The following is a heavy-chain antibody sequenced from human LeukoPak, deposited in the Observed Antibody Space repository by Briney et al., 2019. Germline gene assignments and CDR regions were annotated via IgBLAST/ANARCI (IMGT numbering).Heavy chain of an antibody. D-gene: IGHD3-22*01. V-gene: IGHV4-34*01. CDR3: ARGPPQPCFEGNGYYYFDY. Sequence: SETLSLTCAVYGGSFSGYYWTWIRQPPGKGLEWIGEITHSGSTNYNPSLKSRVTISRTTSNNHFPLRLYSETAADMAVYYCARGPPQPCFEGNGYYYFDYWGQGTLVTVSS. J-gene: IGHJ4*02. CDR2: ITHSGST. CDR1: GGSFSGYY.